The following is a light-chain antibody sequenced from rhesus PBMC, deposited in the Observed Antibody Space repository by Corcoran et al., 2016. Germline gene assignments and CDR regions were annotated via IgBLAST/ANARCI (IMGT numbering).Light chain of an antibody. CDR2: SAY. V-gene: IGKV3-40*03. CDR1: ESVGNS. Sequence: EIVMTQSPATLSLSLGEPATLSCRARESVGNSLDWSHPKPGQAPKFLVHSAYFKDTRSPERCRGRGSRTDFTLTISSREPEDVGVYHCQQYNHLLPTFGGGTKVEIK. CDR3: QQYNHLLPT. J-gene: IGKJ4*01.